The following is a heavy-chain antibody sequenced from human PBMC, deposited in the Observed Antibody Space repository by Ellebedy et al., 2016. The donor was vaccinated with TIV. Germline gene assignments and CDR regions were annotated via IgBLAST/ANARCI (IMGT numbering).Heavy chain of an antibody. D-gene: IGHD2-2*01. CDR1: GYSFTNYW. CDR2: IYPGDSDT. V-gene: IGHV5-51*01. CDR3: ARQAWDIVVVPAAMLDY. J-gene: IGHJ4*02. Sequence: KVSCKGSGYSFTNYWIGWVRQMHGKGLEWMGIIYPGDSDTRYSPSFQGQVTISADKSISTAYLQWSSLKASDTAMYYCARQAWDIVVVPAAMLDYWGQGTLVTVSS.